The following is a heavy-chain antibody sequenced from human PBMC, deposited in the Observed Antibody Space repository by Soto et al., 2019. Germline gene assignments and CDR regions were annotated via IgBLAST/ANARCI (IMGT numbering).Heavy chain of an antibody. V-gene: IGHV3-48*02. CDR2: ISSSSSTI. CDR1: GFTFSSYS. CDR3: ARGDFWSGYSYWYFDL. D-gene: IGHD3-3*01. J-gene: IGHJ2*01. Sequence: GGSLRLSCAASGFTFSSYSMNWVRQAPGKGLEWVSYISSSSSTIYYADSVKGRFTISRDNAKNSLYLQMNSLRDEDTAVYYCARGDFWSGYSYWYFDLWGRGTLVTVSS.